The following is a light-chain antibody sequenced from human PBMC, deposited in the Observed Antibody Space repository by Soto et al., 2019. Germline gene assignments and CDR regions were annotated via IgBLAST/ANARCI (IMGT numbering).Light chain of an antibody. CDR3: QQYNKWPLT. CDR2: GAS. Sequence: IVMTQSPATLSVSPGERATLSCRASQSVSDNLAWYKQTSGQAPRLLIYGASIRATGIPARFSGSGSGTEFTLTISSLQSEDFAVYYCQQYNKWPLTFGGGTKVDIX. V-gene: IGKV3D-15*01. J-gene: IGKJ4*01. CDR1: QSVSDN.